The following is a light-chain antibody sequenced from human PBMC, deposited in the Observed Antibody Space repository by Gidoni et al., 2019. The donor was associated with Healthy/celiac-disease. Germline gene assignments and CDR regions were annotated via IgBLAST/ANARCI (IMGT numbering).Light chain of an antibody. V-gene: IGKV1-5*03. J-gene: IGKJ1*01. CDR2: KAS. CDR3: QQYNSYSQT. Sequence: SASVGDRVTITCRASKSISSWLAWYQQKPGNAPKLLIYKASSLESGVPSRFSGSGSGTEFTLTISSLQPDDFATYYCQQYNSYSQTFGQGTKVEIK. CDR1: KSISSW.